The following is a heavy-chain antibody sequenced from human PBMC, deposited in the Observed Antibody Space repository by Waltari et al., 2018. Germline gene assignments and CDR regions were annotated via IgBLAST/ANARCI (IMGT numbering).Heavy chain of an antibody. V-gene: IGHV3-72*01. D-gene: IGHD2-15*01. CDR3: ARGYCSGGSCYCGDS. CDR2: IRDKAKGYTM. J-gene: IGHJ4*02. Sequence: EVQLVESGGGLVHPGGSLRLSCAASGFSFSDHYMDWVRQAPGKGLGWVARIRDKAKGYTMEYAASVKDRFFISRDDSKNSLYLQMNNLKTEDTAMYFCARGYCSGGSCYCGDSWGQGTLVTVSS. CDR1: GFSFSDHY.